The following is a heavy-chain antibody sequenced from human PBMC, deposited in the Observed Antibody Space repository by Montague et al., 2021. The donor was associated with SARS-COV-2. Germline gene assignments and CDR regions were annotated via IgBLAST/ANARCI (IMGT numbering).Heavy chain of an antibody. J-gene: IGHJ6*02. CDR2: ISWNSGSI. CDR1: GFTFDDYA. CDR3: AKDMASILRGVTPGFYYYYGMDV. V-gene: IGHV3-9*01. D-gene: IGHD3-10*01. Sequence: SLRLSCSASGFTFDDYAMHWVRQAPGKGLEWVSGISWNSGSIGYXDSVKGRFTISRDNAKNSLYLQMNSLRAEDTALYYCAKDMASILRGVTPGFYYYYGMDVWGQGTTVTVSS.